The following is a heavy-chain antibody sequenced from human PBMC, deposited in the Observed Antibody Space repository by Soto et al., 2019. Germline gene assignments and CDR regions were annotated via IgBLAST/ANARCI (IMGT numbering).Heavy chain of an antibody. Sequence: TPSPTPAVSGGSIRRGGFSWGWVRQPPGKGLEWIGYIYHSGSTYYNPSLKSRVTISVDRSKNQFSLKLSSVTAADTAVYYCASYSGAATFDYWGQGTLVTV. J-gene: IGHJ4*02. CDR1: GGSIRRGGFS. CDR3: ASYSGAATFDY. D-gene: IGHD2-15*01. V-gene: IGHV4-30-2*01. CDR2: IYHSGST.